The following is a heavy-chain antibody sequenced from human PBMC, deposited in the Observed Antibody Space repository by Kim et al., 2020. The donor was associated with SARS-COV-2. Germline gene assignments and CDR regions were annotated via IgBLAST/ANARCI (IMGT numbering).Heavy chain of an antibody. Sequence: YYADSVKGRFTISRDNAKNSLYLQMNSLRAEDTAVYYCARVGAAADYFDYWGQGTLVTVSS. V-gene: IGHV3-11*04. CDR3: ARVGAAADYFDY. J-gene: IGHJ4*02. D-gene: IGHD6-13*01.